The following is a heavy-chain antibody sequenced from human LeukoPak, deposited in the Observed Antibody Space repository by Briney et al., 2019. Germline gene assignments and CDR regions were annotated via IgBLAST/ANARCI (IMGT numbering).Heavy chain of an antibody. V-gene: IGHV7-4-1*02. Sequence: ASVKVSCKASGYIFSNYAMSWVRQAPGQGLEWMGWINTNTGNPTYAQGFTGRFVFSLDTSVSTTYLQISSLKAEDTAVYYCARVSLVRGIGYWGQGTLVTVPS. D-gene: IGHD3-10*01. CDR3: ARVSLVRGIGY. J-gene: IGHJ4*02. CDR1: GYIFSNYA. CDR2: INTNTGNP.